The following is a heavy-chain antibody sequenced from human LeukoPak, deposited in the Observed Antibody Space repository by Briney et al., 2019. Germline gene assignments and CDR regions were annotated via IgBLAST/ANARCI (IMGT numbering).Heavy chain of an antibody. D-gene: IGHD3-3*01. J-gene: IGHJ4*01. CDR2: IVVGSGNT. Sequence: ASVKVSCKASGFTFTSSAVQWVRQARGQRLEWIGWIVVGSGNTNYAQKFQERVTITRDMSTSTAYMELSSLRSEDTAVYYCAGLNLDLYDFWGGYGRDYWGQGTLVTVSS. CDR3: AGLNLDLYDFWGGYGRDY. V-gene: IGHV1-58*01. CDR1: GFTFTSSA.